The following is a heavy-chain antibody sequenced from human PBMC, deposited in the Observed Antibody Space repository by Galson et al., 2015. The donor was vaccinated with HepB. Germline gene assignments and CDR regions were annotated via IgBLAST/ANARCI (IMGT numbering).Heavy chain of an antibody. J-gene: IGHJ3*02. CDR1: GFSFSSYS. CDR2: ISSSTSYR. D-gene: IGHD3-22*01. V-gene: IGHV3-21*01. CDR3: ARDQGYFYDSSGPTRGASGAFDI. Sequence: SLRLSCAASGFSFSSYSMNWVRQAPGKGLEWVSSISSSTSYRYYADSVKGRFTISRDNTKNSLYLQMNSLRAEDTAVYYCARDQGYFYDSSGPTRGASGAFDIWGQGTMVTVSS.